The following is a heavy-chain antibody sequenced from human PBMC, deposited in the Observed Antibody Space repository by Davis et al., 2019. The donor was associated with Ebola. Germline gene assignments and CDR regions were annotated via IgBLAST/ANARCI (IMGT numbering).Heavy chain of an antibody. D-gene: IGHD2-21*02. CDR3: TTSRGDPAVDY. J-gene: IGHJ4*02. CDR2: IKSKTDGGTT. Sequence: GESLKISCAASGFTFSNAWMSWVRQAPGKGLEWVGRIKSKTDGGTTDYAAPVKGRFTISRDDSKNTLYLQMNSLKTEDTAVYYCTTSRGDPAVDYWGQGTLVTVSS. V-gene: IGHV3-15*01. CDR1: GFTFSNAW.